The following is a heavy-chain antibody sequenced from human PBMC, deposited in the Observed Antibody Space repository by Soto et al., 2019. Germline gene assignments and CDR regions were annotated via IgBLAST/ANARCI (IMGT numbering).Heavy chain of an antibody. CDR2: IIPILGIA. Sequence: QVQLVQSGAEVKKPGSSVKVSCKASGGTFSSYTISWVRQAPGQGLEWMGRIIPILGIANYAQKFQGRVTITADKSTSTAYMERSSLRAEDTAVYYCASSLVVVAATGWFDPWGQGTLVTVSS. J-gene: IGHJ5*02. CDR3: ASSLVVVAATGWFDP. CDR1: GGTFSSYT. V-gene: IGHV1-69*02. D-gene: IGHD2-15*01.